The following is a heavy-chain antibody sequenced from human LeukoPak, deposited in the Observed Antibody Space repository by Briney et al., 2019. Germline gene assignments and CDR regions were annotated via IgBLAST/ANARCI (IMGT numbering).Heavy chain of an antibody. D-gene: IGHD3-10*01. CDR3: ANGAGDYYGSGSEFDY. Sequence: EPSQTLSLTCTVSGGSISSGGYYWSWIRQHPGKGLEWIGYIYYSGSTYYNPSLKSRVTISVDTSKNQFSLKLSSVTAADTAVYYCANGAGDYYGSGSEFDYWGQGTLVTVSS. CDR1: GGSISSGGYY. J-gene: IGHJ4*02. V-gene: IGHV4-31*03. CDR2: IYYSGST.